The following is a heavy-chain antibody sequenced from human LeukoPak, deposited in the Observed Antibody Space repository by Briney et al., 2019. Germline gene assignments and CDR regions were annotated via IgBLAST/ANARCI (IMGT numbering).Heavy chain of an antibody. J-gene: IGHJ6*03. CDR2: MNPKSGKT. CDR1: GYTFTSYD. V-gene: IGHV1-8*03. Sequence: ASVTVSCKASGYTFTSYDINWVRQAPGQGLEWMGWMNPKSGKTGYAQKFQGRVTITRNTSISTAYMEPSSLRSEDTAVYYCARRGGDEFYYYYYYMDVWGKGTTVTVSS. D-gene: IGHD2-21*02. CDR3: ARRGGDEFYYYYYYMDV.